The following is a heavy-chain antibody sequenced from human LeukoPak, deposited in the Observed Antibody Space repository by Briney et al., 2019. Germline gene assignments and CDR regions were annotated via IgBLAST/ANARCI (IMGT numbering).Heavy chain of an antibody. J-gene: IGHJ3*02. D-gene: IGHD3-22*01. CDR3: ARDRDCDSSGYHPDAFDI. V-gene: IGHV3-21*01. CDR2: ISSSSSYI. CDR1: GFTFSSYA. Sequence: GGSLRLSCAASGFTFSSYAMNWVRQAPGKGLEWVSSISSSSSYIYYADSVKGRFTISRDNAKNSLYLQMNSLRAEDTAVYYCARDRDCDSSGYHPDAFDIWGQGTMVTVSS.